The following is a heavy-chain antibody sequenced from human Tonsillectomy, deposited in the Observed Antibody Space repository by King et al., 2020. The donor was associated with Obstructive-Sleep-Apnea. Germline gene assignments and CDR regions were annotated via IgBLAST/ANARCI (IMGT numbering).Heavy chain of an antibody. Sequence: QLQESGPGLLKPSETLSLTCTVSGYSISGGYYWGWIRQPPGKGLEWIGSIHHSGSTNYKPSLKSRVTISIDTSKNQFSLRLSFVTAAATAVYYCARDRDVYYYDTSGAKYGMDVWGQGTTVTVSS. D-gene: IGHD3-22*01. CDR3: ARDRDVYYYDTSGAKYGMDV. CDR1: GYSISGGYY. CDR2: IHHSGST. V-gene: IGHV4-38-2*02. J-gene: IGHJ6*02.